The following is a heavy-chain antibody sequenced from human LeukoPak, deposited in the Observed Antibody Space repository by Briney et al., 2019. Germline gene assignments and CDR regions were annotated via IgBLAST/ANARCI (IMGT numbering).Heavy chain of an antibody. CDR2: IYYSGST. V-gene: IGHV4-39*01. CDR1: GGSISSRSYY. CDR3: ARCRNWFDP. J-gene: IGHJ5*02. Sequence: SETLSLTCTVSGGSISSRSYYWGWIRQPPGKGLEWIGSIYYSGSTYYNPSLKSRVTISVDTSKNQFSLKLSSVTAADTAVYYCARCRNWFDPWGQGTLVTVSS.